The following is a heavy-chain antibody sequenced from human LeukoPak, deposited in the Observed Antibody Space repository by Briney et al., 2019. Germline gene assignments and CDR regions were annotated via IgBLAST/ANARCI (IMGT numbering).Heavy chain of an antibody. CDR2: LYPTDSDA. CDR3: ASSGQGWLQSKDAFDI. J-gene: IGHJ3*02. V-gene: IGHV5-51*01. D-gene: IGHD5-24*01. CDR1: GYSFTSHW. Sequence: GESLKISCKGSGYSFTSHWIGWVRQMPGKGLEWMGILYPTDSDARYSPSFQGQVTISADKSISTAFLQWSSLKASDTAMYYCASSGQGWLQSKDAFDIWGQGTMVTVSS.